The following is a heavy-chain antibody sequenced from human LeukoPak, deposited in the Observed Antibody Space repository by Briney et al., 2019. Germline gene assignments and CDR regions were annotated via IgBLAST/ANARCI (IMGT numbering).Heavy chain of an antibody. CDR2: ISAYNGNT. J-gene: IGHJ5*02. D-gene: IGHD6-13*01. CDR1: GYTFTSYG. Sequence: ASVKVSCKASGYTFTSYGISWVRQAPGQGLEWMGWISAYNGNTNYAEKLQGRVTMTTDTSTSTAYMELRSLRSDDTAVYYCARGIAAAGTNWFDPWGQGTLVTVSS. CDR3: ARGIAAAGTNWFDP. V-gene: IGHV1-18*01.